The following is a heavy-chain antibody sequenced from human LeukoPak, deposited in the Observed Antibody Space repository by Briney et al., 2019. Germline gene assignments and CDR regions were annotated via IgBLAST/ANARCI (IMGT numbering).Heavy chain of an antibody. V-gene: IGHV1-2*02. CDR3: ARGSIRAPGSFDI. CDR1: GYTFTGYY. Sequence: ASVRVSCKASGYTFTGYYIHWVRQAPGQGLEWMGWINPHSGGTNYAQKFQGGVTMTRDTSITTAYMELSSPRSEDTAVYYCARGSIRAPGSFDIWGQGTMVTVSS. J-gene: IGHJ3*02. CDR2: INPHSGGT. D-gene: IGHD4-17*01.